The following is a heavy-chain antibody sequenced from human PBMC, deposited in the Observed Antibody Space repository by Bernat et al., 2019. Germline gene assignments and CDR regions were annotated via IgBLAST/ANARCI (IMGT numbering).Heavy chain of an antibody. CDR2: IGSGSDT. Sequence: EVQLLESGGGLVQPGGSLRLSCAASGFTFSTYAMTWVRQAPEKGLEWVSIIGSGSDTYYPDSVRGRFTISRDNSKNTVYLQMNSLRVEDTATYYCARAPEVAVAEVDYWGQGTLVTVSS. CDR3: ARAPEVAVAEVDY. D-gene: IGHD6-19*01. V-gene: IGHV3-23*01. CDR1: GFTFSTYA. J-gene: IGHJ4*02.